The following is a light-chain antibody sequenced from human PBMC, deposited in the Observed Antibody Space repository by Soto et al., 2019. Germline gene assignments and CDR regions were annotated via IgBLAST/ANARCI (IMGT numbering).Light chain of an antibody. V-gene: IGLV1-40*01. J-gene: IGLJ7*01. CDR1: SSNIGAGYD. CDR3: AAWDDSLSGVV. CDR2: AYS. Sequence: HSVLTQPPSVSGAPGQRVTISCTGSSSNIGAGYDVHWYQQLPGTAPKLLIFAYSSRPSGVPDRFSGSRSATSASLAITGLQAEDEADYFCAAWDDSLSGVVFGGGTQLTVL.